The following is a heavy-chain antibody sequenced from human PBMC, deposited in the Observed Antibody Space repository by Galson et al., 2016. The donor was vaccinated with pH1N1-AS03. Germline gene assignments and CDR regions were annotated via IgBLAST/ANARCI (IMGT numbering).Heavy chain of an antibody. D-gene: IGHD6-19*01. CDR1: GFIFSSDW. CDR2: IPSDGSSI. CDR3: ARAMYTSGWYGMDV. J-gene: IGHJ6*02. Sequence: SLRLSCAASGFIFSSDWMHWVRQVPGKGLVWVSRIPSDGSSISYADAVKGRFTTSRDNAKNTLYLQMNSLRAEDTAVYHCARAMYTSGWYGMDVWGQGTTVTVSS. V-gene: IGHV3-74*01.